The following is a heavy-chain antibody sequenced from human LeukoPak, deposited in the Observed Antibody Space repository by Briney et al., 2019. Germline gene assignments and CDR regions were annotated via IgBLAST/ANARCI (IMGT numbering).Heavy chain of an antibody. J-gene: IGHJ5*02. CDR3: ARGPLITMVRGAISPS. V-gene: IGHV1-3*01. CDR2: INAGNGNT. D-gene: IGHD3-10*01. Sequence: GASVKVSCKASGYTFTSYAMHWVRQAPGQRLGWMGWINAGNGNTKYSQKFQGRVTITRDTSASTAYMELSSLRSEDTAVYYCARGPLITMVRGAISPSWGQGTLVTVSS. CDR1: GYTFTSYA.